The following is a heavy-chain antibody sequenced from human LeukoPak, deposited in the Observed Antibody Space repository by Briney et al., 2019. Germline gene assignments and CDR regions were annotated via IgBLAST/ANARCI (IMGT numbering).Heavy chain of an antibody. Sequence: SETLSLTCAVYGGSFSGYYWSWIRQPPGKGLEGIGETYHSGSTNYNSSLKSRVTISLDTSKNQFSLKLSSVTAADTAVYYCARGRRIVVVLGATRTHRDYYMDVWGKGTTVTVSS. CDR3: ARGRRIVVVLGATRTHRDYYMDV. V-gene: IGHV4-34*01. CDR1: GGSFSGYY. J-gene: IGHJ6*03. CDR2: TYHSGST. D-gene: IGHD2-15*01.